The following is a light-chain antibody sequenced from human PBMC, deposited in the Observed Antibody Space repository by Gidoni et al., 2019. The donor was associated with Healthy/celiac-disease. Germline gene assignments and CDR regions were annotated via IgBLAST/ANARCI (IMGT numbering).Light chain of an antibody. J-gene: IGLJ2*01. V-gene: IGLV3-21*03. CDR2: DDS. CDR3: QVGDSSSDHHVV. Sequence: SYVLTQPPSVSVAPGKPARITCGGNNIGSKSVHWYQQKPGQAPVLVVYDDSDRPSGIPERLSGSTSGNTATLTISRVDAGDEADYYCQVGDSSSDHHVVFGGGTKLTVL. CDR1: NIGSKS.